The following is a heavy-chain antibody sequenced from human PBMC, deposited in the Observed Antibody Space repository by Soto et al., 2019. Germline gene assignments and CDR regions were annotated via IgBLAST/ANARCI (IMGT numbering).Heavy chain of an antibody. CDR3: ARALPGDKALMTVGFDP. CDR1: GGSISSYS. D-gene: IGHD1-1*01. V-gene: IGHV4-59*01. Sequence: QVQLQESGPGLVKTSETLSLTCTVSGGSISSYSWSWIRQPPGQGLEWNGYIYYSGSLNYNPSLNGRATIAVDTSKNQMTVRLCSVTSADTAVYYCARALPGDKALMTVGFDPWCQETLVTVSS. CDR2: IYYSGSL. J-gene: IGHJ5*02.